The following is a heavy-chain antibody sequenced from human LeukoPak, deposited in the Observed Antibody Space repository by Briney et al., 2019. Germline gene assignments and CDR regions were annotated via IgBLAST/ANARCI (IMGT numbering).Heavy chain of an antibody. CDR3: ARGGDIGWNDAPPFDY. Sequence: GGSLRLSCAASGFTFSSYSMNWVRQAPGKGLEWVSSISSSSSYIYYADSVKGRFTISRDNAKNSLYLQMNSLRAEDTAVYYCARGGDIGWNDAPPFDYWGQGTLVTVSS. CDR2: ISSSSSYI. D-gene: IGHD1-1*01. V-gene: IGHV3-21*01. J-gene: IGHJ4*02. CDR1: GFTFSSYS.